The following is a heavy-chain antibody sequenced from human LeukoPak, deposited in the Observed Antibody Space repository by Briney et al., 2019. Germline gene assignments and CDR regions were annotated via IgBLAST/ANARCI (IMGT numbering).Heavy chain of an antibody. J-gene: IGHJ6*02. CDR2: INPNSGGT. D-gene: IGHD3-10*01. CDR1: GYTFTGYY. Sequence: ASVKVSCKASGYTFTGYYMHWVRQAPGQGLEWMGWINPNSGGTNYAQKFQGRVTMTRDTSISTAYMELSRLRSDDTAVYYCARVHVLLWFGELLSYGMDVWGQETTVTVSS. CDR3: ARVHVLLWFGELLSYGMDV. V-gene: IGHV1-2*02.